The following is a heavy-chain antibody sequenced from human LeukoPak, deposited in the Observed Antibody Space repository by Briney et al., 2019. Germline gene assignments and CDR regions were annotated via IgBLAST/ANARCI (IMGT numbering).Heavy chain of an antibody. CDR2: IGGGDSQI. Sequence: PGGSLRLSCAASGFTFSSFQMTWVRQAPGKGLEWVSYIGGGDSQIFYADSVKGRFTISRDNAKNSLFLQMNSLRAEDTATYYCASGSSPLWAFHIWGQGTMVTVSS. J-gene: IGHJ3*02. CDR1: GFTFSSFQ. D-gene: IGHD3-10*01. V-gene: IGHV3-48*03. CDR3: ASGSSPLWAFHI.